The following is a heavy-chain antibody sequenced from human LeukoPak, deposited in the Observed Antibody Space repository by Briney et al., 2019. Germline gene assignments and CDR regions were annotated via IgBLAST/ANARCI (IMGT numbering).Heavy chain of an antibody. CDR2: IYYSGST. CDR3: ARLPDP. CDR1: GGSISNYY. V-gene: IGHV4-39*06. J-gene: IGHJ5*02. Sequence: SETLFLTCTVSGGSISNYYWGWIRQPPGEGLEWIGSIYYSGSTYYNSSLQSRVTISVHMSNNQFALKLSSVTAADTAVYYCARLPDPWGQGTLVTVSS.